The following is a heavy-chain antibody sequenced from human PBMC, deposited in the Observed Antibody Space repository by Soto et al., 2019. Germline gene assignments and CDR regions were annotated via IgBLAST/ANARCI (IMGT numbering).Heavy chain of an antibody. V-gene: IGHV4-39*01. D-gene: IGHD6-19*01. J-gene: IGHJ5*02. CDR1: GGSISSGSYF. CDR2: IYYSGST. Sequence: PSETLSLTCTVSGGSISSGSYFWGWIRQPPGKGLEWIGSIYYSGSTSYNPSLRSRVTMSVDTSKNQFSLKLSSVSAADTAVYYCARHTGYSSGKRWFDPWGQGTRVTVAS. CDR3: ARHTGYSSGKRWFDP.